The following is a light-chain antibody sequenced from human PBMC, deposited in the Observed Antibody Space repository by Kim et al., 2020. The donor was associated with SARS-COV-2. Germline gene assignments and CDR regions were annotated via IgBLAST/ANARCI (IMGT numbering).Light chain of an antibody. V-gene: IGKV1-5*03. Sequence: ASVGDRVTITCRDSHNIGSWVAWYQQKPGKAPNLLIDKASYLQRGVPSRYSGSGSGTEITLTISSLQPDDFATYYCQQYDNYMVVFGGGTKVDIK. CDR3: QQYDNYMVV. CDR1: HNIGSW. J-gene: IGKJ4*02. CDR2: KAS.